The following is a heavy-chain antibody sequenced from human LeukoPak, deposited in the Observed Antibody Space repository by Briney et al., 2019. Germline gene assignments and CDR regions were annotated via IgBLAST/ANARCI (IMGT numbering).Heavy chain of an antibody. V-gene: IGHV4-59*12. Sequence: SETLSLTCTVSGGSISSYYWSWIRQPPGKGLEWIGYIYYSGSTNYNPSLKSRVTISVDTSKNQFSLKLSSVTAADTAVYYCARAEGNYDYGDSDTNWLDPWGQGTLVTVSS. D-gene: IGHD4-17*01. J-gene: IGHJ5*02. CDR3: ARAEGNYDYGDSDTNWLDP. CDR1: GGSISSYY. CDR2: IYYSGST.